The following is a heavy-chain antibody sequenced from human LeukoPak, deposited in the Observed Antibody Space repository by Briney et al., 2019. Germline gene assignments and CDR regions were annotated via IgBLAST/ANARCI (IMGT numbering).Heavy chain of an antibody. Sequence: GGSLRLSCAASGFTLSSYAMSWVRQAPGKGLEWVSAISGSGGSTYYADSVKGRFTISRDSSKNTLYLQMNNLRAEDTAVYYCAKLLHYDSSGYFETDAFDIWGQGTMVTVSS. V-gene: IGHV3-23*01. D-gene: IGHD3-22*01. CDR1: GFTLSSYA. CDR2: ISGSGGST. CDR3: AKLLHYDSSGYFETDAFDI. J-gene: IGHJ3*02.